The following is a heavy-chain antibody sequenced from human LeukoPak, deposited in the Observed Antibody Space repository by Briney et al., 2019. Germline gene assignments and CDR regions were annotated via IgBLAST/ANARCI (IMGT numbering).Heavy chain of an antibody. J-gene: IGHJ4*02. CDR1: GGSISSYD. D-gene: IGHD1-26*01. Sequence: PSETLSLTCTVSGGSISSYDWSWIRQHPGKGLEWIGYIFYSGSTNYNPSLKSRVTLSVDTSKNQFSLKLGSVTAADTAVYYCARQPYMLGAYYFDYWGQGTLVTVPS. CDR3: ARQPYMLGAYYFDY. V-gene: IGHV4-59*08. CDR2: IFYSGST.